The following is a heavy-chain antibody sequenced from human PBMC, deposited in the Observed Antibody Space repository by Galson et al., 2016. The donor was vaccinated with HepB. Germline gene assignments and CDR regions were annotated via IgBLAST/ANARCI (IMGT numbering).Heavy chain of an antibody. D-gene: IGHD1-1*01. V-gene: IGHV3-33*01. J-gene: IGHJ4*02. CDR1: GFTFSNYG. CDR3: AREANWNDVDY. Sequence: SLRLSCAASGFTFSNYGMHWVRQAPGKGLEWVAVLWYDGSSKYYADSVKGRFTISRDNSKNTLYLQMNSLRAEDTAVYYCAREANWNDVDYWGQGTLGTVSS. CDR2: LWYDGSSK.